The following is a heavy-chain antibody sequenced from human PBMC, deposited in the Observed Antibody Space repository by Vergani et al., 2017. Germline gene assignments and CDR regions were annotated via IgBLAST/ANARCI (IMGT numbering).Heavy chain of an antibody. Sequence: EVQLVESGGGLVQPGGSLRLSCAASGFTFSSYEMNWVRQAPGKGLEWVSYISSSGSTIYYADSVKGRFTIARGNAKNSLYLQMNSLRAEDTAVYYCARISRYFDWLPDYYFYYWGQGTLVTVSS. J-gene: IGHJ4*02. D-gene: IGHD3-9*01. V-gene: IGHV3-48*03. CDR1: GFTFSSYE. CDR3: ARISRYFDWLPDYYFYY. CDR2: ISSSGSTI.